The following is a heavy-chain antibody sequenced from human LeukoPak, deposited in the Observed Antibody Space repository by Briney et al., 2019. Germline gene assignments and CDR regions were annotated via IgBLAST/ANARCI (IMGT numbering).Heavy chain of an antibody. V-gene: IGHV3-23*01. Sequence: PGGSLRLSCAASGFTFNNYAMTWVRQAPGKGLEWGSTITTSGGVTYYADSVKGRFTISRDNAKNALYLQMNSLRGEDTAVYYCVARGGWARFDYWGQGTLVTVSS. CDR1: GFTFNNYA. J-gene: IGHJ4*02. CDR3: VARGGWARFDY. D-gene: IGHD6-19*01. CDR2: ITTSGGVT.